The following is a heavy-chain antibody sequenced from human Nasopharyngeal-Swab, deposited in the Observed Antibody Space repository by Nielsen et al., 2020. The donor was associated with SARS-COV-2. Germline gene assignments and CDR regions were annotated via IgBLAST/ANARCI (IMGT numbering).Heavy chain of an antibody. Sequence: GGSLRLSCAASGFTFSRYTMHWVRQAPGKGLEWVAVISYDGSNKYYADSVKGRLTISRDISKNTLYLQMNSLRAEDTAVFYCASTPLDSSGYYYAFPYWGRGTLVTVSS. J-gene: IGHJ4*02. CDR1: GFTFSRYT. CDR3: ASTPLDSSGYYYAFPY. CDR2: ISYDGSNK. D-gene: IGHD3-22*01. V-gene: IGHV3-30-3*01.